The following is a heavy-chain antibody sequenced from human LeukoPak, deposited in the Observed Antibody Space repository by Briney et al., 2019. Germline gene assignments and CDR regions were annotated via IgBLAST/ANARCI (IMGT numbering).Heavy chain of an antibody. CDR1: GFTFNRNN. D-gene: IGHD6-19*01. CDR2: ISSTSITM. V-gene: IGHV3-48*01. CDR3: ARETILAVAGDF. Sequence: PGGSLRLSCAASGFTFNRNNMNWVRQAPGKGLEWVSYISSTSITMYYADSVKGRFTISRDNAKNSLYLQMNSLRADDTAVYYCARETILAVAGDFWGQGTQVTVSS. J-gene: IGHJ4*02.